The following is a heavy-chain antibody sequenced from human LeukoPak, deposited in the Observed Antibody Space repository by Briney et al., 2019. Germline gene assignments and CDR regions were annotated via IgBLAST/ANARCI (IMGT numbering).Heavy chain of an antibody. V-gene: IGHV4-34*01. Sequence: SETLSLTCAVYGGSFSGYYWSWIRQPPGKGLEWIGEINHSGSTNYNPSLKSRVTISVDTSKNQFSLKLSSVTAADTAVYYCARTRRWLQFTYWGQGTLVTVSS. CDR3: ARTRRWLQFTY. CDR2: INHSGST. D-gene: IGHD5-24*01. J-gene: IGHJ4*02. CDR1: GGSFSGYY.